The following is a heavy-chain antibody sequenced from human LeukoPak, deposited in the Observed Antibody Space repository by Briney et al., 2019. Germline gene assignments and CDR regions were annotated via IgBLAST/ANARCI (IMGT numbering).Heavy chain of an antibody. CDR3: ARDSRPHYYYGMDV. Sequence: GASVKVSCKASGYTFTSYAMNWVRQAPGQGLEWMGWINTYTGNPTYAQGFTGRFVFSLDTSVSTAYLQISSLKAEDTAVYSCARDSRPHYYYGMDVWGQGTTVTVSS. CDR1: GYTFTSYA. V-gene: IGHV7-4-1*02. J-gene: IGHJ6*02. CDR2: INTYTGNP.